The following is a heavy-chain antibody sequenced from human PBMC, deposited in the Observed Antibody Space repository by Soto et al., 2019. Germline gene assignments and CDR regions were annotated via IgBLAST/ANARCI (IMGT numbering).Heavy chain of an antibody. Sequence: GGSLRLSCAASGFTFSSYAMSWVRQAPGKGLEWVSAISGSGGSTYYADSVKGRFNISGDNSKNTLYLQMNSLRAEDTAVYYCAKDQEYNWRITPWDAFDIWGQGTMVTVSS. CDR3: AKDQEYNWRITPWDAFDI. V-gene: IGHV3-23*01. D-gene: IGHD1-20*01. J-gene: IGHJ3*02. CDR1: GFTFSSYA. CDR2: ISGSGGST.